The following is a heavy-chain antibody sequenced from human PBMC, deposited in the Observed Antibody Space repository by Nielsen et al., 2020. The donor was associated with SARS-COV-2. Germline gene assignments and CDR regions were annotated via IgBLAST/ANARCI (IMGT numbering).Heavy chain of an antibody. CDR3: ARDRYCSGGSCYSGGDFDP. Sequence: GESLKISCAASGFTFSSYGMHWVRQAPGKGLEWVSYISSSSSTIYYADSVKGRFTISRDNAKNSLYLQMNSLRAEDTAVYYCARDRYCSGGSCYSGGDFDPWGQGTLVTVSS. CDR2: ISSSSSTI. V-gene: IGHV3-48*01. J-gene: IGHJ5*02. D-gene: IGHD2-15*01. CDR1: GFTFSSYG.